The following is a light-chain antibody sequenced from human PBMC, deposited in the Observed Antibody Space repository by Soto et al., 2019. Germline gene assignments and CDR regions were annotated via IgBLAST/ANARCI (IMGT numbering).Light chain of an antibody. V-gene: IGKV1-5*01. CDR1: ESINRS. CDR3: QQFYSQYT. J-gene: IGKJ2*01. Sequence: DILMTQSPSTLSASVGDRVTITCRASESINRSLAWYQQKPGKAPNVLIYEASKLESGIPSRFSGSGSGTEFSLTIGSLQPDDFATYYWQQFYSQYTFGQGTKLEIK. CDR2: EAS.